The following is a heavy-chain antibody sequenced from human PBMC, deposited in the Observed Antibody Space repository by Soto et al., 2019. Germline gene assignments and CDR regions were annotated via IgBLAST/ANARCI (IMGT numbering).Heavy chain of an antibody. CDR1: GFTFSSYA. Sequence: RRLSCTTSGFTFSSYAMHWVRQAPGKGLEWVALISHDGTKKYSADSVKGRFTISRDDSKSTLYLQMNNLRAEDTAVYYCAKDYSSGWYDYCDFWGQGTLVTV. J-gene: IGHJ4*02. V-gene: IGHV3-30*18. CDR3: AKDYSSGWYDYCDF. D-gene: IGHD6-19*01. CDR2: ISHDGTKK.